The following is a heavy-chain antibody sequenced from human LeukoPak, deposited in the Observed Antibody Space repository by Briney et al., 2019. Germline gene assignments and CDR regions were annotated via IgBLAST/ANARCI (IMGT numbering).Heavy chain of an antibody. D-gene: IGHD2-8*02. CDR3: ARGTGVLDY. CDR1: GFTFSSYW. CDR2: IKGEGSGT. V-gene: IGHV3-74*01. J-gene: IGHJ4*02. Sequence: PGGSLCLSCAASGFTFSSYWMHWVRQAPGKGLVWVSRIKGEGSGTSYADSVKGRFTISRDNAKNTLYLQMNSLRAEDTAVYYRARGTGVLDYWGQGTLVTVSS.